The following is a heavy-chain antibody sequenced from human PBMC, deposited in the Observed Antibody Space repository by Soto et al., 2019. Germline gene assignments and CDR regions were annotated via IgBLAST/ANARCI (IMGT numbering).Heavy chain of an antibody. D-gene: IGHD2-15*01. J-gene: IGHJ6*03. V-gene: IGHV6-1*01. CDR1: GDSVSSNSAA. CDR2: TYYRSKWYN. CDR3: ARGYCSGGSCYHYYYYYYMDV. Sequence: SQTLSLTCAISGDSVSSNSAAWNWIRQSPSRGLEWLGRTYYRSKWYNDYAVSVKSRITINPDTSKNQFSLQLNSVTPEDTAVYYCARGYCSGGSCYHYYYYYYMDVWGNGTTVTVSS.